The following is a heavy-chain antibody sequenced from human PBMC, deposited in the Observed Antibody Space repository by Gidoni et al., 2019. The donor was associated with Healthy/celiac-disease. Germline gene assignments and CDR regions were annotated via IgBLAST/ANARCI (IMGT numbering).Heavy chain of an antibody. CDR2: IRSKANSYAT. V-gene: IGHV3-73*02. J-gene: IGHJ4*02. Sequence: EVQLVESGGGLVQPGGSRKLPCAPSGFTCSGSGMHWVRQASGKGLEWVGRIRSKANSYATAYAASVKGRFTISRDDSKNTAYLQMNSLKTEDTAVYYCTRPITIFGVVTNYWGQGTLVTVSS. CDR1: GFTCSGSG. D-gene: IGHD3-3*01. CDR3: TRPITIFGVVTNY.